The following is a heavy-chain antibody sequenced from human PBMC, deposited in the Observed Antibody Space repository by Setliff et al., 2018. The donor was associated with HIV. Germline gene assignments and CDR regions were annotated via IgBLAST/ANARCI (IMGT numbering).Heavy chain of an antibody. CDR1: GFTFSNYG. J-gene: IGHJ4*02. D-gene: IGHD1-1*01. CDR3: VRSTGPYY. V-gene: IGHV3-48*01. CDR2: ISGSGSTM. Sequence: PGGSLRLSCAASGFTFSNYGMNWVRQAPGKGLEWVSYISGSGSTMTYADSVKGRFTISRDNAKNSLYLQMNSLRAEDTALYYRVRSTGPYYWGQGTLVTVSS.